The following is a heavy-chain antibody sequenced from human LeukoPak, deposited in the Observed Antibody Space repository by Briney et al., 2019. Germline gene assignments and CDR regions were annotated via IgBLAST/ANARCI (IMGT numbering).Heavy chain of an antibody. Sequence: SETLSLTCTVSGYSISSGYYWGWIRQPPGKGLEWIGSIYHSGSTYYNPSLKSRVTISVDTSKNQFSLELSSVTAADTAVYYCARDSHCSSTSCYHIDYWGQGTLVTVSS. V-gene: IGHV4-38-2*02. CDR1: GYSISSGYY. D-gene: IGHD2-2*01. J-gene: IGHJ4*02. CDR3: ARDSHCSSTSCYHIDY. CDR2: IYHSGST.